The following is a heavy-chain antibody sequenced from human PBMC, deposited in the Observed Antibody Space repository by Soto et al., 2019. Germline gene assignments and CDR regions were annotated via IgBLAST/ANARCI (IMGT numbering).Heavy chain of an antibody. J-gene: IGHJ5*01. D-gene: IGHD3-10*01. Sequence: WIIQKQGKGLEWIGCIYSGGSTNYNPSLESRVTISVDTSKNQFSLQLTSVTAADTVFYYSARLLCVRDNGSDSWGNRTLV. CDR3: ARLLCVRDNGSDS. CDR2: IYSGGST. V-gene: IGHV4-61*07.